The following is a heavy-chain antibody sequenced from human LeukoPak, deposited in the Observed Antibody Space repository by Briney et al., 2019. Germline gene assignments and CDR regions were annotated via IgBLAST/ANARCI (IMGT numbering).Heavy chain of an antibody. Sequence: SETLSLTCTVSGYSISSGYYWGWIRQPPGKGLEWIGSIYHSGSTYYNPSLKSRVTISVDTSKNQFSLKLSSVTAADTAVYYCARRILHSGYSSSWYEHFDYWGQGTLVTVSS. CDR3: ARRILHSGYSSSWYEHFDY. J-gene: IGHJ4*02. D-gene: IGHD6-13*01. CDR1: GYSISSGYY. V-gene: IGHV4-38-2*02. CDR2: IYHSGST.